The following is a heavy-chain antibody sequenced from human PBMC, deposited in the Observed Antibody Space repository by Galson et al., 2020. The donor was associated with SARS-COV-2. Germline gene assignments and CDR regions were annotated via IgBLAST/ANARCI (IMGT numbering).Heavy chain of an antibody. V-gene: IGHV3-66*01. D-gene: IGHD6-19*01. CDR3: AREVYSSGWQYFDY. CDR1: GFTVSSNY. CDR2: IYSGGST. J-gene: IGHJ4*02. Sequence: GGSLRLSCAASGFTVSSNYMSWVRQAPGKGLEWVSVIYSGGSTYYADSVKGRFTISRDNSKNTLYLQMNSLRAEDTAVYYCAREVYSSGWQYFDYWGQGTLVTVSS.